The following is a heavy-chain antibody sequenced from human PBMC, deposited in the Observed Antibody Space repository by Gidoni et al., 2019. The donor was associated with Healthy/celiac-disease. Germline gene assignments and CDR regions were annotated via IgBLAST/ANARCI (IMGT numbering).Heavy chain of an antibody. J-gene: IGHJ4*02. D-gene: IGHD6-13*01. CDR3: AQREHQLSFDY. V-gene: IGHV1-69*01. Sequence: QVQLMQSGAEVKKPGSSVKVSCKAAGGTFSSYAISWVRQAPGQELEWMGGIIPNFGTANYAQKFQGRVTITADESTSTAYMKLSSLRSEDTAVYYWAQREHQLSFDYWGQGTLVTVSS. CDR1: GGTFSSYA. CDR2: IIPNFGTA.